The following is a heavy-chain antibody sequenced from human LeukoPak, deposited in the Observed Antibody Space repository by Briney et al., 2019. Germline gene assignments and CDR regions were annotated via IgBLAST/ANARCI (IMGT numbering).Heavy chain of an antibody. J-gene: IGHJ4*02. CDR2: IVVGSGKT. D-gene: IGHD1-1*01. Sequence: SVKVSCKASGFTFSNSAVQWVRQARGQRREWIGWIVVGSGKTNYAQKFQERVTITRDMSTSTAYMELSSLRSEDTAVYYCAAGNWYEFDYWGQGTLVTVSS. V-gene: IGHV1-58*01. CDR3: AAGNWYEFDY. CDR1: GFTFSNSA.